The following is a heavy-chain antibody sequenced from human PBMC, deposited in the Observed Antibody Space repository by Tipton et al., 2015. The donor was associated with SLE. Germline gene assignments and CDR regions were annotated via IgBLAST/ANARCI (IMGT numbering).Heavy chain of an antibody. CDR2: ISSSSSYI. D-gene: IGHD2/OR15-2a*01. Sequence: SLRLSCAASGFTFSSYSMNWVRQAPGKGLEWVSSISSSSSYIYYADSVKGRFTISRDNAKNSLYLQMNSLRAEDTAVYYCARDPVGSSLLYYYYYYGMDVWGQGTTVTVSS. V-gene: IGHV3-21*01. J-gene: IGHJ6*02. CDR3: ARDPVGSSLLYYYYYYGMDV. CDR1: GFTFSSYS.